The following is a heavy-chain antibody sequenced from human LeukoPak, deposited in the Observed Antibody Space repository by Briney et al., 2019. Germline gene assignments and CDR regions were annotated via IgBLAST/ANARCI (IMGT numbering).Heavy chain of an antibody. CDR1: GFTFDDYA. J-gene: IGHJ2*01. CDR3: AKDAVADTSLGYFDL. V-gene: IGHV3-9*01. Sequence: GGSLRLSCAASGFTFDDYAMHWVRQAPGKGLEWVSGISWNSGSIGYADSVKGRFTISRDNAKNSLYLQMNSLRAEDTALYYCAKDAVADTSLGYFDLWGRGTLVTVSS. D-gene: IGHD6-19*01. CDR2: ISWNSGSI.